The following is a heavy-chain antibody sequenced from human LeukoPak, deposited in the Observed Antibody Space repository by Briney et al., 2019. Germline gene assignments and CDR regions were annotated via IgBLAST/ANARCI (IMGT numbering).Heavy chain of an antibody. Sequence: GGSLRLSCAASGFTFSSYSMNWVRQAPGKGLEWVSSISSSSSYIYYADSVKGRFTISRDNAKNSLYLQMNSLRAEDTAVYYCARGYGDYVWAFDIWGQGTMVTVSS. CDR3: ARGYGDYVWAFDI. J-gene: IGHJ3*02. CDR2: ISSSSSYI. CDR1: GFTFSSYS. D-gene: IGHD4-17*01. V-gene: IGHV3-21*01.